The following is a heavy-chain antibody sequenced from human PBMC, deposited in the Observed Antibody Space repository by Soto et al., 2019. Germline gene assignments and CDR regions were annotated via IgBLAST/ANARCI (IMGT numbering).Heavy chain of an antibody. CDR2: ISCYNGKT. CDR1: GYSFTAYG. D-gene: IGHD3-3*01. V-gene: IGHV1-18*01. J-gene: IGHJ6*02. CDR3: ARDAAPPELRFLEWHNYDYNGMDV. Sequence: QVQVVQSGDEVKETGASVRVSCKTSGYSFTAYGISWVRQAPGQGLAWMGWISCYNGKTKYAQKVQGRVTMTTDTYTSTAYREVRSLRSADTTIYYCARDAAPPELRFLEWHNYDYNGMDVWGQGTTVTVSS.